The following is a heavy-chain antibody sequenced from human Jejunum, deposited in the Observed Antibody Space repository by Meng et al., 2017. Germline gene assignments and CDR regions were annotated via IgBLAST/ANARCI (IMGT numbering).Heavy chain of an antibody. Sequence: GGSLRLSCAASAFTFSSYGMPWVRQAPGKGLEWVGRIDPNGGGKIYTQSFQGRVTMTSDTSINTVYMELSRLTFDDTAMYFCGTIEGALGTTWGQGTLVTVSS. CDR3: GTIEGALGTT. CDR2: IDPNGGGK. V-gene: IGHV1-2*06. CDR1: AFTFSSYG. J-gene: IGHJ4*02. D-gene: IGHD2-2*01.